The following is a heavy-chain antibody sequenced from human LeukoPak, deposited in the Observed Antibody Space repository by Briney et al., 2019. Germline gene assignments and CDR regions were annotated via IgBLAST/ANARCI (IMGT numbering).Heavy chain of an antibody. J-gene: IGHJ3*02. CDR3: ARVKGAFGEEFDAFDI. D-gene: IGHD3-10*01. CDR1: GFTVSSNY. CDR2: IYSGGST. Sequence: GESLRLSCAASGFTVSSNYMSWVRQAPGKGLEWVSVIYSGGSTYYADSVKGRFTISRDNSKNTLYLQMNSLRAEDTAVYYCARVKGAFGEEFDAFDIWGQGTMVTVSS. V-gene: IGHV3-53*01.